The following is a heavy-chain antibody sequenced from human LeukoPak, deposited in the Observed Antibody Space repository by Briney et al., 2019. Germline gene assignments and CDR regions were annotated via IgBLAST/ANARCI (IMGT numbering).Heavy chain of an antibody. CDR1: GYSFTSYW. Sequence: GESLKISCKGSGYSFTSYWIGWVRQMPGKGLEWMGIIYPGDSDTRYSPSFQGQVTISADKSISTAYLQWSSLKASDTAMYYCASTPSYSSGRPNAFDIWGQGTMVTVSS. CDR3: ASTPSYSSGRPNAFDI. J-gene: IGHJ3*02. V-gene: IGHV5-51*01. CDR2: IYPGDSDT. D-gene: IGHD6-19*01.